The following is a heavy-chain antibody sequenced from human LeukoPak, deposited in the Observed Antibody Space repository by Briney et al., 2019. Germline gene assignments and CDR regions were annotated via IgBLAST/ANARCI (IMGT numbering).Heavy chain of an antibody. CDR1: GYTLSNHA. CDR3: ARVSLGNEPGSPQNYYYYGMDV. Sequence: ASVTVSCKGSGYTLSNHAISWVRQAPGQGLEWMGGIIPIFGTANYAQKFQGRVTITADESTSTAYMELSSLRSEDTAVYYCARVSLGNEPGSPQNYYYYGMDVWGQGTTVTVSS. CDR2: IIPIFGTA. V-gene: IGHV1-69*13. J-gene: IGHJ6*02.